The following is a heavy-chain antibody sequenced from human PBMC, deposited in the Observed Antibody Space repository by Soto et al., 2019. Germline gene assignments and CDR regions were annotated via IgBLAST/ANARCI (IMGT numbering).Heavy chain of an antibody. V-gene: IGHV3-23*01. CDR3: AKGRGSGSQGGMDV. CDR1: GFTFSSYA. Sequence: EVQLLESGGGLVQPGGSLRLSCAASGFTFSSYAMSWVRQAPGKGLEWVSAISGSGGSTYYADSVKGRFTISRDNSKNTLDLQMNSLRAEDTAVYYCAKGRGSGSQGGMDVWGQGTTVTVSS. J-gene: IGHJ6*02. CDR2: ISGSGGST. D-gene: IGHD3-10*01.